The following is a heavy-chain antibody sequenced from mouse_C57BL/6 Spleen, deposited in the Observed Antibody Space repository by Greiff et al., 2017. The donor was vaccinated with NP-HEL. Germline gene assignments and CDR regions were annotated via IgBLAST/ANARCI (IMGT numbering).Heavy chain of an antibody. Sequence: VQLQQSGAELVRPGASVTLSCKASGYTFTDYEMHWVKQTPVHGLEWIGAIDPETGGTAYNQKFKGKAILTADKSSSTAYMELRSLTSEDSAVYYCTRTPPYYGSSHWYFDVWGTGTTVTVSS. CDR3: TRTPPYYGSSHWYFDV. V-gene: IGHV1-15*01. CDR1: GYTFTDYE. D-gene: IGHD1-1*01. J-gene: IGHJ1*03. CDR2: IDPETGGT.